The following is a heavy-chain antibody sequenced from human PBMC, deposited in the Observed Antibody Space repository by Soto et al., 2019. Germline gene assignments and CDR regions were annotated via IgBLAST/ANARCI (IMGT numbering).Heavy chain of an antibody. CDR2: IKSKTDGGTT. V-gene: IGHV3-15*07. CDR1: GFTFSNAW. J-gene: IGHJ4*02. CDR3: TTYSGSYRPHFDY. D-gene: IGHD1-26*01. Sequence: GGSLRLSCAASGFTFSNAWMNWVRQAPGKGLEWVGRIKSKTDGGTTDYAAPVKGRFTISRDDSKNTLYLQMNSLKTEDTAVYYCTTYSGSYRPHFDYWGQGTLVTVSS.